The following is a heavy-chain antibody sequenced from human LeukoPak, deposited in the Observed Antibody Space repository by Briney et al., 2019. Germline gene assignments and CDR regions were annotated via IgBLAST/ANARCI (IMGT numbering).Heavy chain of an antibody. J-gene: IGHJ5*02. CDR3: ARVTTYYDFWSGYQRLYNWFDP. D-gene: IGHD3-3*01. CDR1: GGTFSSYA. CDR2: IIPIFGTA. V-gene: IGHV1-69*05. Sequence: ASVKVSCKASGGTFSSYAISWVRQAPGQGLEWMGGIIPIFGTANYAQKFQGRVTITTDESTSTAYMELSSLRSEDTAVYYCARVTTYYDFWSGYQRLYNWFDPWGQGTLVTVSS.